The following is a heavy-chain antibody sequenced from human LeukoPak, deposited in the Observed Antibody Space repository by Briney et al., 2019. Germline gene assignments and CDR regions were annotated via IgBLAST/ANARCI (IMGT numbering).Heavy chain of an antibody. CDR2: ISSDGSST. V-gene: IGHV3-74*01. Sequence: GGSLRLSCAASAFTFSSYWMHWVRQAPGKGLVWVSRISSDGSSTSYTDSVKGRFTISRDNAKNTLYLQMNSLRAEDTAMYYCARGSDCSGGSCYSYWYFDLWGRGTLVTVST. D-gene: IGHD2-15*01. CDR3: ARGSDCSGGSCYSYWYFDL. CDR1: AFTFSSYW. J-gene: IGHJ2*01.